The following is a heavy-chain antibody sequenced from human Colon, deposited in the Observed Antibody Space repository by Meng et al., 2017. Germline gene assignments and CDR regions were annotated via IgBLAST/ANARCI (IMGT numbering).Heavy chain of an antibody. J-gene: IGHJ3*02. CDR2: FDPADGES. CDR3: ATNRVAGFGAGAFII. V-gene: IGHV1-24*01. D-gene: IGHD3-3*02. CDR1: GFRLTDLY. Sequence: QVQLVRSGAEVKNPGASVKVSCKVSGFRLTDLYIYWVRQPPGKGLEWMGGFDPADGESVYAQNFQGRVTMTEDTFTNTAYMELTSLKSEDTAVYYCATNRVAGFGAGAFIIWGQGTMVTVSS.